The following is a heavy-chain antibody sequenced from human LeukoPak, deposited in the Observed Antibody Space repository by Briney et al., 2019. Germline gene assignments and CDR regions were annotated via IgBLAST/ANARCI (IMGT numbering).Heavy chain of an antibody. D-gene: IGHD3-22*01. CDR2: ISSSSSYI. V-gene: IGHV3-21*01. CDR1: GFTFSSYS. Sequence: GGPLRLSCAASGFTFSSYSMNWVRQAPGKGLEWVSSISSSSSYIYYADSVKGRFTISRDNAKNSLYLQMSSLRAEDTAVYYCAREDYDSSGYYSDWGQGTLVTVSS. CDR3: AREDYDSSGYYSD. J-gene: IGHJ4*02.